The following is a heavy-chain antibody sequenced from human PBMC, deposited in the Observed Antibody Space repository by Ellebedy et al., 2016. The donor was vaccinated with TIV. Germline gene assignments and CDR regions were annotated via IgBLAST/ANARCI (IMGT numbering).Heavy chain of an antibody. V-gene: IGHV5-51*01. CDR3: ARPQTYYYDSSGPDAFDI. J-gene: IGHJ3*02. CDR1: GYSFTSYW. CDR2: IYPGDSDT. D-gene: IGHD3-22*01. Sequence: GESLKISCKGSGYSFTSYWIGWVRQMPGKGLEWMGIIYPGDSDTRYSPSFHGQVTISADKSISTADGQWSSLKASDTAMYYCARPQTYYYDSSGPDAFDIWGQGTMVTVSS.